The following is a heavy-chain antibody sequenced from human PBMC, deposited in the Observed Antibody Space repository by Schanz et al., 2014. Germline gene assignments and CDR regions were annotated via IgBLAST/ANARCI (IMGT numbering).Heavy chain of an antibody. CDR3: AKDPSHGDYDYYFDY. J-gene: IGHJ4*02. Sequence: NLQGRVTMTTDTSTSTAYMELSSLRSDDTAVYYCAKDPSHGDYDYYFDYWGQGTLVTVSS. D-gene: IGHD3-22*01. V-gene: IGHV1-18*01.